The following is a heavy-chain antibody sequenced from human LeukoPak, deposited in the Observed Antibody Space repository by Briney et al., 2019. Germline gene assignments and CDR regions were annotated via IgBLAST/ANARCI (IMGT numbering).Heavy chain of an antibody. CDR2: LSYTGKA. CDR1: GVSVCTSH. Sequence: SETLSLTCNVSGVSVCTSHGIWLRQRPGKGLEWIGCLSYTGKAGYNPSLKSRVSISLGSSNNHFSLKLTSVTAADTAVYYCSEGYFEPFDHWGQGILVTVSS. CDR3: SEGYFEPFDH. V-gene: IGHV4-59*02. D-gene: IGHD2/OR15-2a*01. J-gene: IGHJ4*02.